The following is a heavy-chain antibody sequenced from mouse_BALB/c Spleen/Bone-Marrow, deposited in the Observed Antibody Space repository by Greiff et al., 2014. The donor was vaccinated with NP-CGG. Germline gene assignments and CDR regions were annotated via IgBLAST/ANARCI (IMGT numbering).Heavy chain of an antibody. J-gene: IGHJ4*01. CDR2: ISSGGSYT. V-gene: IGHV5-6-4*01. CDR1: GFTFSSYT. D-gene: IGHD2-1*01. CDR3: TRDGKGNYDYAMDY. Sequence: DVHLVESGGGSVKPGGSLKLSCAASGFTFSSYTMSWVRQTPEKRLEWVATISSGGSYTYYPDSVKGRFTISRDNAKNTLYLQMSSLKSEDTAMYYCTRDGKGNYDYAMDYWGQGTSVTVSS.